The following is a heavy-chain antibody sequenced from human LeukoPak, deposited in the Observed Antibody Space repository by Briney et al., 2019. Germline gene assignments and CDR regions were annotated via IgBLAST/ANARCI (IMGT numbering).Heavy chain of an antibody. D-gene: IGHD4-17*01. CDR2: INHSGST. V-gene: IGHV4-34*01. J-gene: IGHJ4*02. CDR3: ARFRGNGDYNVNY. Sequence: PSETLSLTCAVYGGSFSEYYWTWIRQPPGKGLEWIGEINHSGSTNYNPSLKGRVTISVDTSKNQFSLRLSSVTAADTAVYYCARFRGNGDYNVNYWGQGTLVTVSS. CDR1: GGSFSEYY.